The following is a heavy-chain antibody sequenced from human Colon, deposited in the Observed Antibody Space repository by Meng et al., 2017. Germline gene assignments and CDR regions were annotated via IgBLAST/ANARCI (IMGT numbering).Heavy chain of an antibody. J-gene: IGHJ4*02. D-gene: IGHD2-8*01. CDR2: IHPSGGT. V-gene: IGHV4-4*02. CDR1: GGSMTTNHW. Sequence: QAPGPAVVKPSVTLSHTFAVAGGSMTTNHWWSWVRQPPGKGLEWIGEIHPSGGTNYNPSLKSRVTMSIDNSKRQFSLNLSSVTAADTAVYYCARGGGCVNGVCGSLDYWGQGTLVTVSS. CDR3: ARGGGCVNGVCGSLDY.